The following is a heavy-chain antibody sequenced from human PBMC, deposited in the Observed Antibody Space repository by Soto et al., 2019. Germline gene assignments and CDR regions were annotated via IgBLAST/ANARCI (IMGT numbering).Heavy chain of an antibody. CDR1: GCSISNYY. CDR3: ARGEINFGMDV. D-gene: IGHD1-26*01. Sequence: SETLSLTCTVSGCSISNYYWSWIRQPPGKGLEWIGYIYYSGSTNYNPSLKSRVTISVDTSKNQFYLKLSSVTAADTAVYYVARGEINFGMDVWGKGTMVTVSS. V-gene: IGHV4-59*01. CDR2: IYYSGST. J-gene: IGHJ6*04.